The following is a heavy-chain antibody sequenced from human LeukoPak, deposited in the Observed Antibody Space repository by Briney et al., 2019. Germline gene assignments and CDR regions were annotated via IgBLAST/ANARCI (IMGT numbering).Heavy chain of an antibody. CDR3: ARGPTVTHNDY. Sequence: PSETLSLTCIVSGYSIRSGYYWGWIRQPPGKGLEWIGSIYHSGSTYHNPSLKSRVTISVDTSKNQFSLKLSSVTAADTAVYYCARGPTVTHNDYWGQGTLVTVSS. J-gene: IGHJ4*02. CDR2: IYHSGST. D-gene: IGHD4-17*01. CDR1: GYSIRSGYY. V-gene: IGHV4-38-2*02.